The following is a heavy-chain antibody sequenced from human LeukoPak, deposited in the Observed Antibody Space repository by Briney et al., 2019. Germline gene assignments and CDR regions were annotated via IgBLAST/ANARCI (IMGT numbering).Heavy chain of an antibody. Sequence: ASVKVSCKASGYTFTGYYMHWVRQAPGQGLKWMGWINPNSGGADYAQNFQGRVTMTRDTSISTAYMTLNRLRSDDTAVYYCARGPPEYCSGGSCYSGRNWIDPWGQGTLVTVSS. CDR2: INPNSGGA. D-gene: IGHD2-15*01. J-gene: IGHJ5*02. CDR1: GYTFTGYY. CDR3: ARGPPEYCSGGSCYSGRNWIDP. V-gene: IGHV1-2*02.